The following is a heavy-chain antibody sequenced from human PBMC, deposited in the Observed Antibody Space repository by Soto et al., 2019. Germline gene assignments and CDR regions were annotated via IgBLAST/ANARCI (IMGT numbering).Heavy chain of an antibody. Sequence: EVQLLESGGGLVQPGGSLRLSCAASGFTFSSYAMSWVRQAPGKGLEWVSAISGSGGSTYYADFVKGRFTISRDNSKNTLYLQMNSMRAEDTAVYYCAKDTDDFWSGPFASWGQGTLVTVSS. J-gene: IGHJ4*02. CDR3: AKDTDDFWSGPFAS. CDR1: GFTFSSYA. V-gene: IGHV3-23*01. D-gene: IGHD3-3*01. CDR2: ISGSGGST.